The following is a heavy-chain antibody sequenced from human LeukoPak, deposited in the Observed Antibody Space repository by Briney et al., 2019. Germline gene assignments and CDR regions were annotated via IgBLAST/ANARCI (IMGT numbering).Heavy chain of an antibody. CDR1: GYTFTSYG. Sequence: ASVKVSCKAPGYTFTSYGIHWVRQAPGQGLEWMGWINTNTGNPTYAQGFTGRFVFSLETSVSTSYLQISSLKAEDTAVYYCARDGSGYSYGYAWFDPWGQGTLVTVSS. J-gene: IGHJ5*02. CDR2: INTNTGNP. V-gene: IGHV7-4-1*02. D-gene: IGHD5-18*01. CDR3: ARDGSGYSYGYAWFDP.